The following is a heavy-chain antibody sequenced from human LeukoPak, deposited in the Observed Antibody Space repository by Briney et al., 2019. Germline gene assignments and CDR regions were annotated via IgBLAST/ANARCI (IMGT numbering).Heavy chain of an antibody. CDR1: GFTFSSYD. CDR3: ARVHGSSWHHYFDY. Sequence: SVGSLRLSCAASGFTFSSYDMDGVRQAPGKGLEWVADIWYDGSNKYYADSVTGRFTISRDNSKNTLYLQMNSLRAEDTAVYYCARVHGSSWHHYFDYWGQGTLVTVSS. CDR2: IWYDGSNK. D-gene: IGHD6-13*01. J-gene: IGHJ4*02. V-gene: IGHV3-33*01.